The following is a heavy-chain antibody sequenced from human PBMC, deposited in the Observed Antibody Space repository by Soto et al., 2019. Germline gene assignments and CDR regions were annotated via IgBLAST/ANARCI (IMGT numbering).Heavy chain of an antibody. V-gene: IGHV4-61*01. Sequence: PSETLSLTCTVSGGSVSSGSYYWSWTRQPPGKGLEWIGYIYYSGSTNYNPSLKSRVTISVDTSKNQFSLKLSSVTAADTAVYYCARGGVSSGWYGIDYWGQGTLVTVSS. CDR3: ARGGVSSGWYGIDY. CDR2: IYYSGST. D-gene: IGHD6-19*01. J-gene: IGHJ4*02. CDR1: GGSVSSGSYY.